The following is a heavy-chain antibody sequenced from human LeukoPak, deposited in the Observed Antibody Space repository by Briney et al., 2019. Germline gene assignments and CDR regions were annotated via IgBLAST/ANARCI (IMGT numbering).Heavy chain of an antibody. J-gene: IGHJ4*02. D-gene: IGHD6-19*01. V-gene: IGHV1-18*01. CDR2: ISAYNGNT. CDR1: GYTFTSYG. Sequence: GASVKVSCKASGYTFTSYGISWVRQAPGQGLEWMGWISAYNGNTNYAQKLQGRVTMATDTSKSTAYMELRSLRSDETAVYYCARAPLIAVAGTSWGQGTLVTVSS. CDR3: ARAPLIAVAGTS.